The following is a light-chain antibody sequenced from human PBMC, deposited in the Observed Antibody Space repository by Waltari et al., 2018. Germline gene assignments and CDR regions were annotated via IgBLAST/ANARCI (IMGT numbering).Light chain of an antibody. V-gene: IGLV1-40*01. CDR1: SSNIGAGYD. J-gene: IGLJ3*02. CDR2: ASS. Sequence: QSVLTQPPSVSGAPGQSVTISCTGSSSNIGAGYDVHWYQQLPGLAPKLLIYASSKRPSGISDRFYGSKSGTAASLAINGLQAEDEAVYYCQSYDSSLSAVFGGGTKLTVL. CDR3: QSYDSSLSAV.